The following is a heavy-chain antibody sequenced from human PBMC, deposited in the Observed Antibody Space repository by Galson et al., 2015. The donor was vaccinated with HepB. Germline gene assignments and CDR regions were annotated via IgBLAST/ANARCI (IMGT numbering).Heavy chain of an antibody. D-gene: IGHD1-14*01. Sequence: SLRLSCAASVFTFSSYYMSWVRQAPGKGLEWVANINQDGTSKNYVDSVKGRFSISRDNAENSVSLQMSSLRVEDTAVYYCARSLWPEDFWGQGTLVTVSS. CDR3: ARSLWPEDF. J-gene: IGHJ4*02. CDR1: VFTFSSYY. V-gene: IGHV3-7*01. CDR2: INQDGTSK.